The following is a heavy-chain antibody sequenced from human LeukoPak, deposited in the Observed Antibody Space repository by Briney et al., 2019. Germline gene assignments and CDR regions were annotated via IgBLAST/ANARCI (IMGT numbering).Heavy chain of an antibody. Sequence: PSETLSLTCTVSGGSISSYYWSWIRQPPGKGLEWLANIYYSGSTYYNPSLKSRVTISVDTSKNQFSLKLSSVTAADTAVYYCARGRSIAARRFDYWGQGTLVTVSS. V-gene: IGHV4-59*12. CDR3: ARGRSIAARRFDY. J-gene: IGHJ4*02. CDR1: GGSISSYY. D-gene: IGHD6-6*01. CDR2: IYYSGST.